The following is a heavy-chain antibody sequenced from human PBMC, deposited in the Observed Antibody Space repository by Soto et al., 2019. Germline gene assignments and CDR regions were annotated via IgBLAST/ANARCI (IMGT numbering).Heavy chain of an antibody. CDR1: GFTFRNYA. CDR3: AKGKDIVVVPAIDY. D-gene: IGHD2-2*01. J-gene: IGHJ4*02. Sequence: PGGSLRLSCAASGFTFRNYAMSWVRQAPGKGLEWVSGISGSGGNTYYTDSVKGRFTISRDNSKNTLYLQMNSLRAEDTAVYYCAKGKDIVVVPAIDYWGQGTLVTVS. CDR2: ISGSGGNT. V-gene: IGHV3-23*01.